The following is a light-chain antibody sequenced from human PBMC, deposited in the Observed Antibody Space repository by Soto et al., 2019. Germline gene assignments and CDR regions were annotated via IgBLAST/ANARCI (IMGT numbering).Light chain of an antibody. V-gene: IGKV4-1*01. CDR1: QSVLYRSNNKTY. Sequence: DIVMTQSPDSLAVSLGERATINCKSSQSVLYRSNNKTYLAWYQQKPGQPPKLLIYWASTLESVVPDRFSRSGAVTDVTLTISSQQAEDVAIYYCQHYYSTPLTFGGGTKVEIK. J-gene: IGKJ4*01. CDR3: QHYYSTPLT. CDR2: WAS.